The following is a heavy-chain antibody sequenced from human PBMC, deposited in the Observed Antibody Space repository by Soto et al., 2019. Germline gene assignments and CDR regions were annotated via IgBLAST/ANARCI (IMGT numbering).Heavy chain of an antibody. V-gene: IGHV3-30*18. D-gene: IGHD1-26*01. J-gene: IGHJ4*02. CDR2: ISYDGSNK. CDR3: AKDRGSGSYSNAFDY. Sequence: GSLRLSCAASGFTFSSYGMHWVRQAPGKGLEWVAVISYDGSNKYYADSVKGRFTISRDNSKNTLYLQMNSLRAEDTAVYYCAKDRGSGSYSNAFDYWGQGTLVTVSS. CDR1: GFTFSSYG.